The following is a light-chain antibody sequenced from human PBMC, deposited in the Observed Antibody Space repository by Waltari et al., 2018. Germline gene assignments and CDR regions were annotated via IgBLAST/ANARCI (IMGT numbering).Light chain of an antibody. CDR2: AAA. Sequence: DIQMTLSPSSLSASVGDRVSITCRASQGIINYLAWYQQKPGKVPKLLIDAAATLQSGVPARFSGSGSGTDFTLTSSSLQPEDAATYYCQKYVKAPATFGQGTKVEIK. CDR1: QGIINY. V-gene: IGKV1-27*01. J-gene: IGKJ1*01. CDR3: QKYVKAPAT.